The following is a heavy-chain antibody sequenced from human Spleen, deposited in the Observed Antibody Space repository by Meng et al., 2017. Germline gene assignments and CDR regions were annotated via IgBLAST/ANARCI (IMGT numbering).Heavy chain of an antibody. CDR2: IDPRSGDT. CDR3: VRDEDISAAGKLFGDY. D-gene: IGHD6-13*01. CDR1: GYTFTAYW. J-gene: IGHJ4*02. V-gene: IGHV1-2*06. Sequence: ASVKVSCKPSGYTFTAYWLHWVRQAPGQGLDWMGRIDPRSGDTQYAQKFQGRVTMTRDTSTSTTYMELSRLRSDDTAVYYCVRDEDISAAGKLFGDYWGQGTLVTVSS.